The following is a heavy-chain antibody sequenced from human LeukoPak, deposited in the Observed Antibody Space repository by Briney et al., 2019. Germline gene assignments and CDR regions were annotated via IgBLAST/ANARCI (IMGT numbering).Heavy chain of an antibody. J-gene: IGHJ5*02. CDR3: ARAPSGRYSRFDP. Sequence: PGGSLRLSCAASGFTFSSYSMNWVRQAPGKGLEWVSYISSSGSAVDYADSVKGRFTISRDNAKNSLYLQMNSLRAEDTAVYYCARAPSGRYSRFDPWGQGTLVTVSS. D-gene: IGHD1-26*01. CDR2: ISSSGSAV. CDR1: GFTFSSYS. V-gene: IGHV3-48*01.